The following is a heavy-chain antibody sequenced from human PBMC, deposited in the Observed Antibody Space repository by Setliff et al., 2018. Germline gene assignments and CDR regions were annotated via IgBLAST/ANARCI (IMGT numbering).Heavy chain of an antibody. CDR1: GYSFTGYW. Sequence: PGESLTISCKGSGYSFTGYWIGWVRQMPGEGLEWMGIFHPSNSDTVYSPSFQGQVTISADRSITTAYLQWSSLKASDTAIYYCARNRVALYDAFDIWGQGTMVTVSS. D-gene: IGHD5-12*01. CDR2: FHPSNSDT. CDR3: ARNRVALYDAFDI. V-gene: IGHV5-51*01. J-gene: IGHJ3*02.